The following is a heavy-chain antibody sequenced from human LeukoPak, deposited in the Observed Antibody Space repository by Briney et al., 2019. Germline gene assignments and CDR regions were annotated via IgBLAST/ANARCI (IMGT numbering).Heavy chain of an antibody. V-gene: IGHV4-59*08. Sequence: SETLSLTCTVSGGSINNYYWSWIRQPPGKGLEWIGYIYYSGSTNYNPSLKSRVTISVDTSKNQFSLKLSSVTAADTAVYYCARRTFSGWNYFDYWGQGALVTVSS. D-gene: IGHD6-19*01. CDR3: ARRTFSGWNYFDY. CDR2: IYYSGST. J-gene: IGHJ4*02. CDR1: GGSINNYY.